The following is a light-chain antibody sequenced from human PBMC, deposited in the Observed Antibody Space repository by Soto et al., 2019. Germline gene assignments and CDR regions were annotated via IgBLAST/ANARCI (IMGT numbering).Light chain of an antibody. Sequence: SSELTQPPSVSVAPGQTGRITCGGNNIGAYSVYWYQQKPGQAPVLVVYDDTNRPSGIPGRFSGSNSGNTATLTISSVEAGDEAAYYCQVWYSDSDPSYVFGGGTKVTVL. CDR2: DDT. J-gene: IGLJ1*01. CDR1: NIGAYS. CDR3: QVWYSDSDPSYV. V-gene: IGLV3-21*02.